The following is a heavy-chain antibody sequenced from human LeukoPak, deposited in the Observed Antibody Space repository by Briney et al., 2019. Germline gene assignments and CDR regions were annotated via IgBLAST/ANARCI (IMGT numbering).Heavy chain of an antibody. J-gene: IGHJ4*02. D-gene: IGHD3-9*01. CDR3: ARGYRSPAVRYFGWLLNSYFDY. V-gene: IGHV1-8*01. CDR2: MNPNSGNT. CDR1: GYTFTSYD. Sequence: ASVKVSCKASGYTFTSYDTNWVRHATGQGLEWMGWMNPNSGNTGYAQKFQGRVTMTRNTSISTAYMELSSLRSEDTAVYYCARGYRSPAVRYFGWLLNSYFDYWGQGTLVTVSS.